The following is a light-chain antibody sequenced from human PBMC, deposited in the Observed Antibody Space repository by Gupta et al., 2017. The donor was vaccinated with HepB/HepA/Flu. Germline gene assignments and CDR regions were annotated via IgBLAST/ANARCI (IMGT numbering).Light chain of an antibody. Sequence: QSVLTQPPSVSGAPGQRVSLAFTATTTNIGADYDVHWYQQLPGAAPKLLISGNGNRPSGVPDRFSGSKSGTSASLAISGLQAEDEADYYCQAYDNSLNAMVFGGGTKLTVL. J-gene: IGLJ2*01. CDR2: GNG. CDR1: TTNIGADYD. CDR3: QAYDNSLNAMV. V-gene: IGLV1-40*01.